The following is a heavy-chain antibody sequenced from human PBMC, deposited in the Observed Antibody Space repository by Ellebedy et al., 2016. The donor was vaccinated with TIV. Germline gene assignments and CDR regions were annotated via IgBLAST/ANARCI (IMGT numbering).Heavy chain of an antibody. Sequence: GESLKISCAASGFIFTTYAMYWVRQAPGKGLEWVSSITSIRIYILYADSVKGRFTMSRDNAKNSVYLEMNSLRAEDTAMYYCARGRYYDSSLTNGYWGQGTLVTVSS. CDR3: ARGRYYDSSLTNGY. J-gene: IGHJ4*02. D-gene: IGHD3-22*01. CDR2: ITSIRIYI. V-gene: IGHV3-21*01. CDR1: GFIFTTYA.